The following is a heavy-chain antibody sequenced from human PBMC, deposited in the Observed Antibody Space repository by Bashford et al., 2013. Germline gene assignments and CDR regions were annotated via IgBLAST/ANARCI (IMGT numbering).Heavy chain of an antibody. J-gene: IGHJ4*02. V-gene: IGHV1-2*02. D-gene: IGHD5-24*01. CDR1: GYTFTGYY. Sequence: VASVKVSCKASGYTFTGYYMHWVRQAPGQGLEWMGWINPNSGGTNYAQKFQGRVTMTRDTSISTAYMELSRLRSDDTAVYYCARDSREMATIFLDYWGQGTLVTVSS. CDR2: INPNSGGT. CDR3: ARDSREMATIFLDY.